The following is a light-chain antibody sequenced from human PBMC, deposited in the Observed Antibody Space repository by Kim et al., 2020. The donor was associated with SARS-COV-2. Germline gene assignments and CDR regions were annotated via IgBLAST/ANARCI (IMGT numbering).Light chain of an antibody. CDR2: EAS. CDR1: QSIGTR. V-gene: IGKV1-5*03. CDR3: QHYNIYSYT. J-gene: IGKJ2*01. Sequence: SAYVGDRVTITCRASQSIGTRLAWYQHKPGRAPKLLIYEASTLESGVPSRFSGSGSGTAFILTINRLQPDDFAVYYCQHYNIYSYTFGQGTKLEI.